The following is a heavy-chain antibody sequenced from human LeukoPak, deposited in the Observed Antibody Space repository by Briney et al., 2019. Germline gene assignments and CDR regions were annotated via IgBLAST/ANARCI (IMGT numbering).Heavy chain of an antibody. CDR1: GGSISSYY. CDR3: ARESQEKYYFDY. D-gene: IGHD5-24*01. CDR2: IYYSGST. Sequence: SETLSLTCTVSGGSISSYYWSRIRQPPGKGLEWIGYIYYSGSTNYNPSLKSRVTISVDTSKNQFSLKLSSVTAADTAVYYCARESQEKYYFDYWGQGTLVTVSS. J-gene: IGHJ4*02. V-gene: IGHV4-59*12.